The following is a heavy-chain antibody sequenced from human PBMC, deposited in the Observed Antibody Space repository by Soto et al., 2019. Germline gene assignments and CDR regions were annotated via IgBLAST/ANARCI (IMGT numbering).Heavy chain of an antibody. D-gene: IGHD4-17*01. V-gene: IGHV3-11*01. Sequence: QVHLVESGGGLVKPGGSLTLSCEASGFTFRDYYMSWIRQAPGKGLEWVSYISSGGSSTFYTESVKGRFTISRDIAKNSLYLQMDYLKVAATGVYFCARRRPLDNMLAVPDYFALDVWGQGTTVTVSS. J-gene: IGHJ6*02. CDR2: ISSGGSST. CDR3: ARRRPLDNMLAVPDYFALDV. CDR1: GFTFRDYY.